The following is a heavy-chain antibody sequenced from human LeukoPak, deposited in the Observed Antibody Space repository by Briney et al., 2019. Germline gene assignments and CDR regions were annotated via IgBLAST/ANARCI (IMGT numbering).Heavy chain of an antibody. D-gene: IGHD6-19*01. CDR3: AKSQDRIAVAGTLDY. J-gene: IGHJ4*02. V-gene: IGHV3-30*02. CDR2: IRFDGSNK. Sequence: GGSLRLSCAASGFTFSSYGMHWVRQAPGKGLEWVAFIRFDGSNKYYADSVKGRFTISRDNSKNTLYLQMNSLRAEDTAMYYCAKSQDRIAVAGTLDYRGQGTLVTVSS. CDR1: GFTFSSYG.